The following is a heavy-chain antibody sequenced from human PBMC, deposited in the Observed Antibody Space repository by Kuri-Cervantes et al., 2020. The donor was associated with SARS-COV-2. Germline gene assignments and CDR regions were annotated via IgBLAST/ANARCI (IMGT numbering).Heavy chain of an antibody. CDR3: ARQGGYYGSGRGYYFDY. CDR1: GGSISSYY. Sequence: GSLRLSCTVSGGSISSYYWSWIRQPPGKGLEWIGSIYHSGSTYYNPSLRSRVTISVDTSKNQFSLKLSSVTAADTAVYYCARQGGYYGSGRGYYFDYWGQGTLVTVSS. V-gene: IGHV4-59*08. CDR2: IYHSGST. D-gene: IGHD3-10*01. J-gene: IGHJ4*02.